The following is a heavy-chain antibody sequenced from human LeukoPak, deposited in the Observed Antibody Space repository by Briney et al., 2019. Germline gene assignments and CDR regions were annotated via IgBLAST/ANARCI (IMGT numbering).Heavy chain of an antibody. Sequence: GGSLRLSCAASGFTFSSYGMHWVRQAPGEGLVWVSRINSEGSSISYADSVKGRFTISRDNAKNTLYLQMNSLRAEDTAVYYCARAVAGTYFDYWGQGTRVTVSS. CDR2: INSEGSSI. J-gene: IGHJ4*02. V-gene: IGHV3-74*01. CDR1: GFTFSSYG. CDR3: ARAVAGTYFDY. D-gene: IGHD6-19*01.